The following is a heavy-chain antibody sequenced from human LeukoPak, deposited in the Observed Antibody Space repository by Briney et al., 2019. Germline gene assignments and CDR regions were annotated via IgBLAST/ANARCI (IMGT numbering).Heavy chain of an antibody. D-gene: IGHD6-19*01. J-gene: IGHJ4*02. CDR3: ARDLQVGYSSGWYH. CDR1: GFTFSGYS. Sequence: PGGSLRLSCAASGFTFSGYSMNWVRQAPGKGLEWVSYISSSSSTIYYADSVKGRFTISRDNAKNSLYLQMNSLRDEDTAVYYCARDLQVGYSSGWYHWGQGTLVTVSS. CDR2: ISSSSSTI. V-gene: IGHV3-48*02.